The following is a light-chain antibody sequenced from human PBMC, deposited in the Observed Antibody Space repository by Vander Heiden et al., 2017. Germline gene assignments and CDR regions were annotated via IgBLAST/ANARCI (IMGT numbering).Light chain of an antibody. J-gene: IGLJ2*01. V-gene: IGLV2-23*01. Sequence: QSALTQPASVSGSPGQSTTISCTGTSSDVGSYNLVSWYPQHPGKAPKLMIYEGSKRPSGVSNRFSGSKSGNTASLTISGLQAEDEADYYCCSYAGSSTDVVFGGGTKLTVL. CDR1: SSDVGSYNL. CDR2: EGS. CDR3: CSYAGSSTDVV.